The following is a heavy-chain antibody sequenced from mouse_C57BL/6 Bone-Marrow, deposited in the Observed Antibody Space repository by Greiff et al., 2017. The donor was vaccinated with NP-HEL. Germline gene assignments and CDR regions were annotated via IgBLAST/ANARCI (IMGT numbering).Heavy chain of an antibody. J-gene: IGHJ3*01. CDR2: IYPGSGNT. Sequence: VQLQQSGPELVKPGASVKISCKASGYSFTSYYIHWVKQRPGQGLEWIGWIYPGSGNTKYNEKFKGKATLTADTSSSTAYMQLSSLTSEDSAVYYCAKGGYYGNPWFAYWGQGTLVTVSA. V-gene: IGHV1-66*01. D-gene: IGHD2-1*01. CDR3: AKGGYYGNPWFAY. CDR1: GYSFTSYY.